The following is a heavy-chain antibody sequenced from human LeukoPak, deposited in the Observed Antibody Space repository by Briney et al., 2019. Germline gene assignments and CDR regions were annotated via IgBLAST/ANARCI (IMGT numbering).Heavy chain of an antibody. CDR2: IYYSGST. V-gene: IGHV4-39*01. J-gene: IGHJ4*02. CDR1: GGSVSSSYYY. D-gene: IGHD3-9*01. Sequence: SETLSLTCTVSGGSVSSSYYYWGWIRQPPGKGLEWTATIYYSGSTFCNPSLKSRVTISVDTSKNQFYLKLSSVTAADTAIYYCARWVVFYDILTGYTPFDYWGQGILVTVSS. CDR3: ARWVVFYDILTGYTPFDY.